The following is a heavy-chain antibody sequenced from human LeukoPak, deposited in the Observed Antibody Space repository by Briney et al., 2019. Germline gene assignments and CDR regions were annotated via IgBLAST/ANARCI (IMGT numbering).Heavy chain of an antibody. D-gene: IGHD3-22*01. J-gene: IGHJ4*02. Sequence: ESGPTLVKPTQTLTLTCTFSGFSLSTSGVGVGWIRQPPGKALEWLALIYWDDDKRYSPSLKSRLTITKGTSKNQVVLTMTNMDPVDTATYYCARTKATNYYDSSGYRDYWGQGTLVTVSS. V-gene: IGHV2-5*02. CDR1: GFSLSTSGVG. CDR3: ARTKATNYYDSSGYRDY. CDR2: IYWDDDK.